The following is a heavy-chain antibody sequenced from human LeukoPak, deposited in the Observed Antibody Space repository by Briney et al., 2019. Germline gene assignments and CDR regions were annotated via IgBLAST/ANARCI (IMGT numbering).Heavy chain of an antibody. V-gene: IGHV5-51*01. D-gene: IGHD1-26*01. Sequence: GESLKISCKGSGYTFTSYWIAWVRQMPGKGLEWMGIIYPDDSDTRYSPSFQRQVTISADKSISTAYLQWSSLKASDTDMYYCAILSGSYGHAFNYWGQGTLVTVSS. CDR3: AILSGSYGHAFNY. CDR1: GYTFTSYW. J-gene: IGHJ4*02. CDR2: IYPDDSDT.